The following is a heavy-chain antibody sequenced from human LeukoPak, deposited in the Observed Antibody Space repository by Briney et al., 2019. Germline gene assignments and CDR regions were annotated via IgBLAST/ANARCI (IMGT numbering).Heavy chain of an antibody. CDR1: GFTFSDYW. D-gene: IGHD2-21*01. V-gene: IGHV3-7*03. Sequence: PGGSLRLSCVASGFTFSDYWMSWVRQAPGKGLEWVAHIKQDGTDKYYVDSVKGRFTISRDNSKNTLYLQMNSLRAEDTAVYYCAKDGRDCGGDCYSDYWGQGTLVTVSS. J-gene: IGHJ4*02. CDR3: AKDGRDCGGDCYSDY. CDR2: IKQDGTDK.